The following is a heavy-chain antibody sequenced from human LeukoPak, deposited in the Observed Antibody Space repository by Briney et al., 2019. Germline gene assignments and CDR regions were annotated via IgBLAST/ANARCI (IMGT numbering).Heavy chain of an antibody. CDR2: INHSGST. V-gene: IGHV4-34*01. Sequence: SETLSLTCAVYGGSFSGYYWSWIRQPPGKGLEWIGEINHSGSTNYNPSLKSRVTISVDTSKNQFSLKLSSVTAADTAVNYCARGARKAFDYWGQGTLVTVSS. CDR1: GGSFSGYY. J-gene: IGHJ4*02. CDR3: ARGARKAFDY.